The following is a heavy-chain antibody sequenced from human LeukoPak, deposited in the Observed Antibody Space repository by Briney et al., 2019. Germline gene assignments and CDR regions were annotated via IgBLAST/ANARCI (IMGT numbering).Heavy chain of an antibody. D-gene: IGHD5-18*01. V-gene: IGHV1-18*01. Sequence: ASLKVSCKASGYTFSSYGVTWVRQAPGQGLEWMGWISAHTGHTSYAQNLQDRITMTTDTSTSTAYMQLRSLRSDDTAVYFCARASGYSYGPRDYWGQGTLVTVSS. CDR2: ISAHTGHT. CDR1: GYTFSSYG. CDR3: ARASGYSYGPRDY. J-gene: IGHJ4*02.